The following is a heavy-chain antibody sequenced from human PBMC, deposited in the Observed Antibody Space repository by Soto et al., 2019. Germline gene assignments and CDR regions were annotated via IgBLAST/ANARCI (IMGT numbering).Heavy chain of an antibody. D-gene: IGHD6-6*01. CDR3: ARIQLVYDAFDI. CDR1: GFTFSSYS. J-gene: IGHJ3*02. CDR2: ISSSSSYI. Sequence: EVQLVESGGGVVKPGGSLRLSCAASGFTFSSYSMNWVRQAPGKGLEWVSSISSSSSYIYYADSVKGRFTISRDNAKNSLYLQMNSLRAEDTAVYYCARIQLVYDAFDIWCQGTMVTVSS. V-gene: IGHV3-21*01.